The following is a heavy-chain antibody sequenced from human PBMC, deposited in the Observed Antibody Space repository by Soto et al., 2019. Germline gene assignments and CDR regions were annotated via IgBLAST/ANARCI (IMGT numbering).Heavy chain of an antibody. J-gene: IGHJ4*02. V-gene: IGHV3-11*01. CDR1: GLTFSDYY. Sequence: GGSLRLSCAASGLTFSDYYMTWIRQAPGKGLEWVSYISSSAGTISYADSVKGRFTISRDNAKNSLYLQMNSLRAEDTAVYYCARAMYSSKTEFEYWGQGTLVTVSS. D-gene: IGHD6-13*01. CDR2: ISSSAGTI. CDR3: ARAMYSSKTEFEY.